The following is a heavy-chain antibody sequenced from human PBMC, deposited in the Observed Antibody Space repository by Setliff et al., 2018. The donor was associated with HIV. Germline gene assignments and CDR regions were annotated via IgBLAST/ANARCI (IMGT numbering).Heavy chain of an antibody. J-gene: IGHJ4*02. CDR3: ARSNPGITAGLLAY. Sequence: SETLSLTCTVSGGSISGYHWNWLRQTPGKGLEWIGYIYTSRGTNYNHSLRTRVTMSIDTSKNQISLKLNSVTAADTATYYCARSNPGITAGLLAYWGPGTLVTVSS. CDR2: IYTSRGT. CDR1: GGSISGYH. V-gene: IGHV4-4*09. D-gene: IGHD6-13*01.